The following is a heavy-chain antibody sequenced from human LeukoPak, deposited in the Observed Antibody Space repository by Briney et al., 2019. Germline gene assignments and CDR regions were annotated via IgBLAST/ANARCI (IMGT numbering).Heavy chain of an antibody. CDR2: ISYDGGNK. CDR1: GFTFSSFG. V-gene: IGHV3-30*03. J-gene: IGHJ6*02. D-gene: IGHD6-6*01. CDR3: ARGSSDYYYYGMDV. Sequence: GGSLGLSCAASGFTFSSFGIHWVRQVPGMGLEWVAVISYDGGNKYYADSVKGRFTISRDNSKNTLYLQMNSLRAEDTAVYYCARGSSDYYYYGMDVWGQGTTVTVSS.